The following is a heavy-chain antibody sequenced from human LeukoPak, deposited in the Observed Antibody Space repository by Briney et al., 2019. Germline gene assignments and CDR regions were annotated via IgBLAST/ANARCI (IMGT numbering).Heavy chain of an antibody. Sequence: ASVKVSCKASGYTLTGYYMHWVRQAPGQGLEWMGRINPNSGGTNYAQKFQGRVTMTRDTSISTANMELSRLRSDDTAVYYCARVLSYYDSSGYSSDYYYYGMDVWGQGTTVTVSS. V-gene: IGHV1-2*06. CDR1: GYTLTGYY. J-gene: IGHJ6*02. CDR3: ARVLSYYDSSGYSSDYYYYGMDV. D-gene: IGHD3-22*01. CDR2: INPNSGGT.